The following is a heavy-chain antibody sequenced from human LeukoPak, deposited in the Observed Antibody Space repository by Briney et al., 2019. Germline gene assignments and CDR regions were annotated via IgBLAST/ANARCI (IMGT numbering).Heavy chain of an antibody. J-gene: IGHJ4*02. CDR3: ARGPGSRGIFDY. D-gene: IGHD3-10*01. V-gene: IGHV3-53*01. CDR2: LYTGGDT. Sequence: PGGSLRLSCAVSGFSVSAHYMSWVRQAPGKGLECVSFLYTGGDTYYADSVKGRFTISRDNSKNTLYLQMNGLRVEDTAVYYCARGPGSRGIFDYWGQGTLVTVSS. CDR1: GFSVSAHY.